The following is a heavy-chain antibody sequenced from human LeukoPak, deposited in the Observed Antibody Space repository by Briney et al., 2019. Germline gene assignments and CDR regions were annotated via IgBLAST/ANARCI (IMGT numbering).Heavy chain of an antibody. Sequence: ASVKVSCKASGYTFTSYGISWVRQAPGQGLEWMGWISGYNGNTIYEEKFQGRVTMTTDTSTSTAYMELRSLRSDDTAVHYCARDLNTVTYLYGMDVWGKGTTVTVSS. CDR2: ISGYNGNT. D-gene: IGHD4-17*01. J-gene: IGHJ6*04. CDR3: ARDLNTVTYLYGMDV. V-gene: IGHV1-18*04. CDR1: GYTFTSYG.